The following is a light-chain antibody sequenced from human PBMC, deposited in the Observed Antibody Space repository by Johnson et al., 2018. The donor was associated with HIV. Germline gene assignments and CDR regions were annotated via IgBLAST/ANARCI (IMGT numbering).Light chain of an antibody. CDR1: NSNIGTYY. CDR2: ENN. Sequence: QSILTQPPSVSAAPGQKVTISCSGTNSNIGTYYVSWYQHLPGTAPKLLIYENNKRPSGIPDRFSGSKSGTSATLGITGLQTGDEADYYFGTWDSSLSAVPFGTGTKVTVL. J-gene: IGLJ1*01. CDR3: GTWDSSLSAVP. V-gene: IGLV1-51*02.